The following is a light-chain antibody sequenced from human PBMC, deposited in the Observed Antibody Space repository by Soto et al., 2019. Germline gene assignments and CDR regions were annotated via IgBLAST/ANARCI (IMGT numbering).Light chain of an antibody. CDR1: QSVSSN. CDR2: GAS. Sequence: EIVMTQSPATLSVSPGERDTLSCRASQSVSSNLAWYQQKPGQAPRLLIYGASTRATGIPARFSGSGSGTEFTLTISSLKSEDFAVYYCQQYNNWPYTFGQGTKLEIK. CDR3: QQYNNWPYT. J-gene: IGKJ2*01. V-gene: IGKV3-15*01.